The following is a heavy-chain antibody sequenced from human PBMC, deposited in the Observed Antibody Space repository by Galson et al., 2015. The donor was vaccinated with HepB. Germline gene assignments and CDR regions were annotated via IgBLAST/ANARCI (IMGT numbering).Heavy chain of an antibody. Sequence: QSGAEVKKPGESLKISCKGSGYSFTNYWIGWVRRMPGKGLEWMGIIYPSDSDTRCSPSFQGQVTMSADKSISTAHLQWSSLKASDTAMYYCARTYYDYVWGSYRFFDLWGQGTLVTVSS. CDR1: GYSFTNYW. J-gene: IGHJ4*02. D-gene: IGHD3-16*02. CDR3: ARTYYDYVWGSYRFFDL. CDR2: IYPSDSDT. V-gene: IGHV5-51*03.